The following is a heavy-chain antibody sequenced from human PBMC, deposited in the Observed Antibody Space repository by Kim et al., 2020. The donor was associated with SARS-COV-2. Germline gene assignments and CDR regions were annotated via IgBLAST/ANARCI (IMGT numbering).Heavy chain of an antibody. CDR2: IYYSGST. D-gene: IGHD3-9*01. CDR1: GGSVSSGSYY. J-gene: IGHJ4*02. Sequence: SETLSLTCTVSGGSVSSGSYYWSWIRQPPGKGLEWIGYIYYSGSTNYNPSLKSRDTISVDTSKNQFSLKLSSVTAADTAVYYCARVDILTGYVFDYWGQGTLVTVSS. CDR3: ARVDILTGYVFDY. V-gene: IGHV4-61*01.